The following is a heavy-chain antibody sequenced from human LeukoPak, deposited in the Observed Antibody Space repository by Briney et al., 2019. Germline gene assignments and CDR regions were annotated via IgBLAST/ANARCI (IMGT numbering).Heavy chain of an antibody. CDR3: AKLRLREWLVRSWFDP. D-gene: IGHD6-19*01. CDR2: ISGSGGST. Sequence: SGGSLRLSCAASGFTFSSYAMSWVRQAPGKGLEWVSAISGSGGSTYYADSVKGRFTISRDNSKNTLYLQMNSLRAEDTAVYYCAKLRLREWLVRSWFDPWGQGTLVTVSS. J-gene: IGHJ5*02. CDR1: GFTFSSYA. V-gene: IGHV3-23*01.